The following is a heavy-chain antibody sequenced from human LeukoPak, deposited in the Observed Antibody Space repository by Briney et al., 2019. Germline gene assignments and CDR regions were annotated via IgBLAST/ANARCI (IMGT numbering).Heavy chain of an antibody. CDR2: IYSDGST. J-gene: IGHJ4*02. V-gene: IGHV3-53*01. D-gene: IGHD5/OR15-5a*01. Sequence: GGSLRLSCAASGFTLSSNYMSWVRQAPGKGLEWVSVIYSDGSTYYADSVKGRFTISRDNSKNTLYLQMNSLRAEDTAVYYCASSTIPYYFDYWGQGTLVTVSS. CDR3: ASSTIPYYFDY. CDR1: GFTLSSNY.